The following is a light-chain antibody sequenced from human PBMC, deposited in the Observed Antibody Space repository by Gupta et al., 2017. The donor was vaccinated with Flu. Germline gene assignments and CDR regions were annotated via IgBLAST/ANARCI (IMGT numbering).Light chain of an antibody. Sequence: QHPGKVPKLIIYEVSIRPSGVSNRFSGSKSGNTASLPISGLQAEDEADYYCSSFTSTSTLLFGGGTKLTVL. V-gene: IGLV2-14*01. CDR3: SSFTSTSTLL. CDR2: EVS. J-gene: IGLJ3*02.